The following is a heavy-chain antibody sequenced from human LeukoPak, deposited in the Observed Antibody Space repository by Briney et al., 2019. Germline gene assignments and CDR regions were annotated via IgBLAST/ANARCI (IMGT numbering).Heavy chain of an antibody. CDR3: ATVAGQGEGELLWFGEGIDY. D-gene: IGHD3-10*01. J-gene: IGHJ4*02. Sequence: ASVKVSCKTSGYTFTDYYMHWVRQAPGQGLEWMGWINPKSGGTNFAQTFQGRVTMTRDTSISTAYMELGRLTSDDTAVYYCATVAGQGEGELLWFGEGIDYWGQGTLVTVSS. CDR2: INPKSGGT. V-gene: IGHV1-2*02. CDR1: GYTFTDYY.